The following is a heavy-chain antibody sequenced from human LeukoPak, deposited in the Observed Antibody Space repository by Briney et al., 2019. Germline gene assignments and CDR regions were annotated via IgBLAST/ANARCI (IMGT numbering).Heavy chain of an antibody. J-gene: IGHJ4*02. D-gene: IGHD6-6*01. V-gene: IGHV3-64*04. CDR3: ARGGSIAARPIDY. CDR1: GFTFSTYS. CDR2: ISTDGGST. Sequence: GGSLRLSCSASGFTFSTYSMHWVRQAPGKRLEYVSAISTDGGSTYYADSVKGRFTISRANSKNTLYLQVNSLRAEDTAVYYCARGGSIAARPIDYWGQGTLVTVSS.